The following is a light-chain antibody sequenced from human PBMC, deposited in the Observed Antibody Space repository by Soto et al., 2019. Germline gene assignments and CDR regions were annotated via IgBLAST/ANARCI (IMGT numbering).Light chain of an antibody. Sequence: QSVLTQPPSVSGAPGQRVTISCTGSNSNIGAGYDIHWYQQLPGTAPKLLIYDNNKRPSGIPDRFSGSKPGTSATLAITGLQTADEADYYCGAWESSLNPYVFGTGTKVTVL. CDR3: GAWESSLNPYV. J-gene: IGLJ1*01. V-gene: IGLV1-51*01. CDR1: NSNIGAGY. CDR2: DNN.